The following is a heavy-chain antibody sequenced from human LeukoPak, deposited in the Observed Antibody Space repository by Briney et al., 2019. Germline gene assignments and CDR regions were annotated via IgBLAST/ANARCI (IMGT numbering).Heavy chain of an antibody. CDR3: ARVDGGHFYMDV. J-gene: IGHJ6*03. CDR1: GGTFSDYT. D-gene: IGHD3-16*01. CDR2: IIPVFQTP. Sequence: SVKVSCKPSGGTFSDYTVSWVRQALGQGLEWMGGIIPVFQTPNYAQKFQGRLTITRDKFTRTDYMELTSLRSEDTAVYYCARVDGGHFYMDVWGKGTTVTVSS. V-gene: IGHV1-69*05.